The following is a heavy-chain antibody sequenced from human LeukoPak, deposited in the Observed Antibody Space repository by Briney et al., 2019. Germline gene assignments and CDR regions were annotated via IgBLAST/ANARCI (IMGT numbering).Heavy chain of an antibody. J-gene: IGHJ3*02. CDR2: ISSSSSYI. CDR3: ARHQSYDFWSGYSTTDAFDI. CDR1: GFTFSSYS. D-gene: IGHD3-3*01. V-gene: IGHV3-21*01. Sequence: GGSLRLSCAASGFTFSSYSMNWVRQAPGKGLEWVSSISSSSSYIYYADSVKGRFTISRDNAKNSLYLQMNSLRAEDTAVYYCARHQSYDFWSGYSTTDAFDIWGQGTMVTVSS.